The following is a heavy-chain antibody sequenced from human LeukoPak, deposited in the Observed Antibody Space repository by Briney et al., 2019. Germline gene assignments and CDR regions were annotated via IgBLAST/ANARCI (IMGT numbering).Heavy chain of an antibody. V-gene: IGHV1-2*02. D-gene: IGHD6-19*01. CDR2: LNPNSGGT. J-gene: IGHJ5*02. Sequence: ASVKVSCKASGYTFTGYYIHWVRQAPGQGLEWMGWLNPNSGGTNYAQKFQVRVTVTRDTSINTAYMELSRLRSDDTAVDYCARTQPLRTYMAVAAWFDPWGQGTLVTVSS. CDR1: GYTFTGYY. CDR3: ARTQPLRTYMAVAAWFDP.